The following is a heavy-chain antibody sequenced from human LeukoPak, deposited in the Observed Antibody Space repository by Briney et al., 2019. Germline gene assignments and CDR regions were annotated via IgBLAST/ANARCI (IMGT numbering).Heavy chain of an antibody. CDR2: ISAYNGNT. CDR3: ARGADSSSYYPTHY. Sequence: ASVKVSCKASGYTFTNCGINWVRQAPGQGLEWVGWISAYNGNTNYAQKFQGRVTMATDTSTSTAYMELRSLRSDDTAVYYCARGADSSSYYPTHYWGQGTLVTVSS. V-gene: IGHV1-18*01. D-gene: IGHD3-22*01. J-gene: IGHJ4*02. CDR1: GYTFTNCG.